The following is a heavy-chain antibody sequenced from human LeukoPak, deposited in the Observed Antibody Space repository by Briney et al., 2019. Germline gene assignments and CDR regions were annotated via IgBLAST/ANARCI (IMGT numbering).Heavy chain of an antibody. V-gene: IGHV4-59*01. J-gene: IGHJ6*03. CDR1: GGSISSYY. CDR3: ARTPATADYYYYMDV. CDR2: IYYSGST. Sequence: PSETLSLTCTVSGGSISSYYWSWIRQPPGKGLEWIGYIYYSGSTKYNPSLKSRVTISVDTSKNQFSLKLSSVTAADTAVYYCARTPATADYYYYMDVWGKGTTVTVSS.